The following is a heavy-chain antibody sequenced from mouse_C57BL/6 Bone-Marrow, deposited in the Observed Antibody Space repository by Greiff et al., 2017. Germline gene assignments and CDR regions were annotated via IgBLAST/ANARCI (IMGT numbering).Heavy chain of an antibody. CDR3: TTPVVAVYYFDY. V-gene: IGHV14-4*01. CDR1: GFNIKDDY. D-gene: IGHD1-1*01. CDR2: IDPENGDT. J-gene: IGHJ2*01. Sequence: EVQLQQSGAELVGPGASVKLSCTASGFNIKDDYMHWVKQRPEQGLEWIGWIDPENGDTEYASQFHGKGTRTADTSSKAAYLQLSSLTSEDTAVYYGTTPVVAVYYFDYWGQGTTLTVSS.